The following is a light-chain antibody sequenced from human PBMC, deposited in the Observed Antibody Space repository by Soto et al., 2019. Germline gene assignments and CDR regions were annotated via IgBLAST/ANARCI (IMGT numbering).Light chain of an antibody. CDR2: GAS. CDR3: QQYYSYPRT. J-gene: IGKJ1*01. Sequence: AIRMTQSPSSLSASTVDRVTITCRASQGIRSYLAWYQQKPGKAPKLLIYGASTLQSGVPSRFSGSGSGTDFTLTISCLQSEDFATYYCQQYYSYPRTFGQGTKVDIK. CDR1: QGIRSY. V-gene: IGKV1-8*01.